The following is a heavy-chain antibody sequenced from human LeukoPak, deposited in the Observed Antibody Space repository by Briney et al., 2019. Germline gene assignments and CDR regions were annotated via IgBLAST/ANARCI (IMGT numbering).Heavy chain of an antibody. Sequence: ASVKVSCKASGYTFTSYGISWVRQAPGQGLEWMRWISAYNGNTNYAQKLQGRVTMTTDTSTSTAYMELRSLRSDDTAVYYCARLDSGSYYEDFYYWGQGTLVTVSS. J-gene: IGHJ4*02. CDR3: ARLDSGSYYEDFYY. CDR2: ISAYNGNT. CDR1: GYTFTSYG. D-gene: IGHD1-26*01. V-gene: IGHV1-18*01.